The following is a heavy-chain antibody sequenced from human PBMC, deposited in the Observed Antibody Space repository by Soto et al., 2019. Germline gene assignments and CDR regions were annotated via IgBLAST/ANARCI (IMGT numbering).Heavy chain of an antibody. J-gene: IGHJ4*02. CDR3: AASAFQSGVSGYFHLDH. V-gene: IGHV1-69*06. CDR2: IIPLFDSA. D-gene: IGHD3-3*01. CDR1: GDTFSNQA. Sequence: SVKVSCKTSGDTFSNQAISWLRQAPGQGLEWMGGIIPLFDSASYAQRSHDRVTITADKFTNTVYMELRSLTSEDTAVYYCAASAFQSGVSGYFHLDHWGQGTLVTVSS.